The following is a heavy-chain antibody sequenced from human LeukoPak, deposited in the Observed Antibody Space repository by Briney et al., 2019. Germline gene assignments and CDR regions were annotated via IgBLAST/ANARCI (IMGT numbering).Heavy chain of an antibody. V-gene: IGHV3-11*01. CDR3: ARRYVVVVAATPWNHYYYYYMDV. Sequence: GGSLRLSCAASGFTFSDYYMSWIRQAPGKGLEWVSYISSSGSTIYYADSVKGRFTISRDNAKNSLYLQMNSLRAEDTAVYYCARRYVVVVAATPWNHYYYYYMDVWGKGTTVTISS. D-gene: IGHD2-15*01. CDR2: ISSSGSTI. CDR1: GFTFSDYY. J-gene: IGHJ6*03.